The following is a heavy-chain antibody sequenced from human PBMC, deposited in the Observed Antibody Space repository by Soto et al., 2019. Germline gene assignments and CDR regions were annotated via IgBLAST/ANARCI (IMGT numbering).Heavy chain of an antibody. J-gene: IGHJ6*02. CDR3: AKDTVVVSATANYYYYYGIDV. CDR1: GFTFSSYC. V-gene: IGHV3-30*18. Sequence: GESLRLSCAASGFTFSSYCMHWIRQAPGKGLEWVAVMSSDGSNKYYEDSVKGRCTTLRDNSKNTQYLQMNSLGDEDTEVYYFAKDTVVVSATANYYYYYGIDVWGQGTTVTVSS. CDR2: MSSDGSNK. D-gene: IGHD2-2*01.